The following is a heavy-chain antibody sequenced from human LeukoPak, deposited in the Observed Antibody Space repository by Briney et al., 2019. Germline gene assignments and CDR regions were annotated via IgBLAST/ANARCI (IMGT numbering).Heavy chain of an antibody. D-gene: IGHD2-2*02. Sequence: ASVKVSCKGSGYTLIGYYIHWVRQAPGQGPEWMGWINPNTGGTNYAQNFQGRVTMTRDTSIRTAYMELRRLRSDDTAVYYFARGLYCSSASCYIGLGYYYYYMDVWGKGTTVTVS. CDR1: GYTLIGYY. J-gene: IGHJ6*03. CDR2: INPNTGGT. V-gene: IGHV1-2*02. CDR3: ARGLYCSSASCYIGLGYYYYYMDV.